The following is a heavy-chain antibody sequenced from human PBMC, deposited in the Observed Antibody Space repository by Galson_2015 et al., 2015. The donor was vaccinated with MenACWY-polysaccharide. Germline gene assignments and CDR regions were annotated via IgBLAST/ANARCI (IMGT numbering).Heavy chain of an antibody. CDR1: GFNFNNHG. CDR2: IWYDGSKE. D-gene: IGHD3-10*01. Sequence: SLRLSCAASGFNFNNHGMHWVLQAPGKGLEWVELIWYDGSKEYYAGSVKGRFTISKDNSKNTVYLQMNSLRAEDTAVYYCARALRGITIDDWGQGTLVAVSS. J-gene: IGHJ4*02. V-gene: IGHV3-33*01. CDR3: ARALRGITIDD.